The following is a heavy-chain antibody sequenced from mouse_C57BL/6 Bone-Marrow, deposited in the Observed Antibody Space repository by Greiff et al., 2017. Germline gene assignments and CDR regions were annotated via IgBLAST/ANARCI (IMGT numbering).Heavy chain of an antibody. V-gene: IGHV7-3*01. J-gene: IGHJ1*03. CDR1: GFTFTDYY. CDR2: IRNKANGYTT. Sequence: EVHLVESGGGLVQPGGSLSLSCAASGFTFTDYYMSWVRQPPGKALEWLGFIRNKANGYTTEYSVSVKGRFTISRDNSQSILYLQMNALRAEDSATYYCARQYYYGSSHWYFDVWGTGTTVTVSA. CDR3: ARQYYYGSSHWYFDV. D-gene: IGHD1-1*01.